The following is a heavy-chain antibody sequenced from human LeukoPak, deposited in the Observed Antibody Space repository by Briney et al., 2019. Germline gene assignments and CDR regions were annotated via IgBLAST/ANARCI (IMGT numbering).Heavy chain of an antibody. CDR3: ARERSYCGGDCYHYFDY. J-gene: IGHJ4*02. V-gene: IGHV1-46*01. CDR1: GYTFSTYY. CDR2: INPSGGST. D-gene: IGHD2-21*02. Sequence: ASVKVSCKASGYTFSTYYMHWVRHAPRQGLEWMGIINPSGGSTTYLQNFQGRVTMTRDTSTSTLYMELSSLRSEDTAVYYCARERSYCGGDCYHYFDYWGQGTLVTVSS.